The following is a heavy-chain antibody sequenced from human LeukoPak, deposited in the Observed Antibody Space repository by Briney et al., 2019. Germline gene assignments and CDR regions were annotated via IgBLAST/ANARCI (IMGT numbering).Heavy chain of an antibody. CDR2: IYYSGST. CDR3: ARWGYGDDGGFDY. Sequence: SQTLSLTCTVSGGSISSDGYYWSWIRQHPGKGLEWIGYIYYSGSTYYNPSLKSRVTISVDTSKNQFSLKLSSVTAADTAVYYCARWGYGDDGGFDYWGQGTLVTLSS. J-gene: IGHJ4*02. CDR1: GGSISSDGYY. D-gene: IGHD4-17*01. V-gene: IGHV4-31*03.